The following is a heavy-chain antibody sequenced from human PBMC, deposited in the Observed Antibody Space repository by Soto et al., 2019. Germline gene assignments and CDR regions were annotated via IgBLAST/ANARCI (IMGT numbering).Heavy chain of an antibody. V-gene: IGHV3-30*03. Sequence: RRLSCAASGFTFSNYGMHWVRQAPGEGLDWVAVISYGGSNKYYADSVKGRFTISRDNSKNTLYLQMNSLRAEDTAVYYCARDFQPISPRSFPGWFDPGCQGTLLTVSS. D-gene: IGHD6-6*01. CDR1: GFTFSNYG. CDR2: ISYGGSNK. CDR3: ARDFQPISPRSFPGWFDP. J-gene: IGHJ5*02.